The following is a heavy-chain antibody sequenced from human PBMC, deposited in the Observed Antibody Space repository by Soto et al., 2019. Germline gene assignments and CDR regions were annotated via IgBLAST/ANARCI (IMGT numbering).Heavy chain of an antibody. CDR3: ARYRREAVAGYTLDN. Sequence: TKTLSLNCTVSGGSSSINYWTWMRQPPGKGLEWIGYVYNSGSTNYNPSLKSRVTISEDTSKSQFSLKVNSMTAADTAVYYCARYRREAVAGYTLDNWGQGILVTVSS. J-gene: IGHJ4*02. CDR2: VYNSGST. V-gene: IGHV4-59*01. D-gene: IGHD6-13*01. CDR1: GGSSSINY.